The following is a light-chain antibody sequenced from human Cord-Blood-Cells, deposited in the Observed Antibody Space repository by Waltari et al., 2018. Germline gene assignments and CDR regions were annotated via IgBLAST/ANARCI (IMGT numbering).Light chain of an antibody. CDR2: DVS. CDR3: SSYTSSSTLYV. CDR1: SSDVGGYNY. Sequence: QSALTQPASVSGSPGQSITISCTGTSSDVGGYNYVCWYQQHPGKAPKLRIYDVSNRPSGLSTRFSGSKSGNTASLTISGLQAEDEADYYCSSYTSSSTLYVFGTGTKVTVL. V-gene: IGLV2-14*01. J-gene: IGLJ1*01.